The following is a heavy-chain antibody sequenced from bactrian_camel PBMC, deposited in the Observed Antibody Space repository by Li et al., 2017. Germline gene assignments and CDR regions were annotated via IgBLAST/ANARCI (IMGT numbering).Heavy chain of an antibody. Sequence: HVQLVESGGGSVQAGGSLRLACTSSGLTFDDSDMAWFRQAPGGECELVSTINSDGDLYYADSVKGRFSISKDNAGSTLYLQMNDLRPEDTAMYFCAARPINTRDCVAGGTAEFGYWGQGTQVTVS. CDR1: GLTFDDSD. CDR2: INSDGDL. CDR3: AARPINTRDCVAGGTAEFGY. V-gene: IGHV3S55*01. D-gene: IGHD1*01. J-gene: IGHJ6*01.